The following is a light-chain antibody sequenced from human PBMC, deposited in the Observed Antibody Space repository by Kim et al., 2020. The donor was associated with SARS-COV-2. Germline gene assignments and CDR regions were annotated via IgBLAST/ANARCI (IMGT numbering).Light chain of an antibody. Sequence: QSALTQPASVSGSPGQLITIFCTGTSSDVGAYNYVPCSQPHPGKAPKVMIYAVSKRPSGVSDRYSASKSGKTASLINSGLQAEDEAEYDCRSYTSNTTWVFGGGTKL. J-gene: IGLJ3*02. CDR3: RSYTSNTTWV. CDR2: AVS. V-gene: IGLV2-14*01. CDR1: SSDVGAYNY.